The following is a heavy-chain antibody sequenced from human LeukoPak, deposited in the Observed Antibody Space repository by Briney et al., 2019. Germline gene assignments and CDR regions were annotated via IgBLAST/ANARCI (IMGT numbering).Heavy chain of an antibody. CDR3: ARGEGARDGYNYEGPFYFDY. CDR2: INHSGST. D-gene: IGHD5-24*01. CDR1: GGSFSGYY. V-gene: IGHV4-34*01. Sequence: SETLSLTCAVYGGSFSGYYWSWIRQPPGKGLEWIGRINHSGSTNYSPSLKSRATISVDTSKSQFSLKLNSMTAADTAVYYCARGEGARDGYNYEGPFYFDYWGQGTLVTVSS. J-gene: IGHJ4*02.